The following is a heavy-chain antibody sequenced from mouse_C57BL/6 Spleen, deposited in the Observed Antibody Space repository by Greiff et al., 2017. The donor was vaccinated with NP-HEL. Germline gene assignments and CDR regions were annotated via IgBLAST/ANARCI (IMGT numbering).Heavy chain of an antibody. CDR3: ARPVITTVVPFDY. CDR1: GYTFTSYW. V-gene: IGHV1-69*01. Sequence: QVQLQQPGAELVMPGASVKLSCKASGYTFTSYWMHWVKQRPGQGLEWIGEIDPSDSYTNYNQKFKGKSTLTVDKSSSTAYMQLSSLTSEDSAVYYCARPVITTVVPFDYWGQGTTLTVSS. J-gene: IGHJ2*01. CDR2: IDPSDSYT. D-gene: IGHD1-1*01.